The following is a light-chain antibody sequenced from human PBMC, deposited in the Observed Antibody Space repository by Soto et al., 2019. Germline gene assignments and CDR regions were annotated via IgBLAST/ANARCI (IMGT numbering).Light chain of an antibody. J-gene: IGLJ2*01. V-gene: IGLV2-14*01. CDR2: DVS. CDR1: SSDDGGYNY. CDR3: SSYTSSSFGVV. Sequence: QSALTQPASVSGSPGQSITISCTGTSSDDGGYNYVSWYQQHPGKAPKLMIYDVSNRPSGVSNRFSGSKSGNTASLTISGLQAEDEADYYCSSYTSSSFGVVFGGGTKLTVL.